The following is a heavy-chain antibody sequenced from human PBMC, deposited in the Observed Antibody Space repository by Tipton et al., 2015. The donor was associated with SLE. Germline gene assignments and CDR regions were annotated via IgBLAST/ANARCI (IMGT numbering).Heavy chain of an antibody. J-gene: IGHJ4*02. CDR2: ISSSGSTI. Sequence: SNYYWGWIRQPPGKGLEWVSYISSSGSTIYYADSVKGRFTISRDNAKNSLYLHMNRLRAEDTAVYYCARTTAIFDYWGQGTLVTVSS. CDR3: ARTTAIFDY. D-gene: IGHD4-17*01. V-gene: IGHV3-11*04. CDR1: SNYY.